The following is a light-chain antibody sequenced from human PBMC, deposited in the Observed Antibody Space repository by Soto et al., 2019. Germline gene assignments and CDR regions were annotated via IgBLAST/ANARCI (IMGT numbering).Light chain of an antibody. CDR2: AAS. V-gene: IGKV1-27*01. Sequence: DIQMTQSPSSLSASVGDRVTITCRASQGSSNYLAWYQQKPGKVPKLLIYAASTLQSEVPSRFSGSGSGTDFTLTISSVQTDDVATYYCQKYSSAPWTFGQGTKVEI. J-gene: IGKJ1*01. CDR3: QKYSSAPWT. CDR1: QGSSNY.